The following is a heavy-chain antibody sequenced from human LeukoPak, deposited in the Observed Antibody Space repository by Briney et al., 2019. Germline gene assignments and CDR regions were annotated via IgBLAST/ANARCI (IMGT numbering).Heavy chain of an antibody. CDR3: AKDYSDSRVADVFFEY. J-gene: IGHJ4*02. V-gene: IGHV3-23*01. D-gene: IGHD2-15*01. Sequence: GGSLRLSCAGTGFAFNMFAIDWVRQAPGKGLEWVSGITSGFTPHYADSVKGRFTISRDNSKNTFHLQLNSLRAEDTAVYYCAKDYSDSRVADVFFEYWGQGTLVTVSS. CDR1: GFAFNMFA. CDR2: ITSGFTP.